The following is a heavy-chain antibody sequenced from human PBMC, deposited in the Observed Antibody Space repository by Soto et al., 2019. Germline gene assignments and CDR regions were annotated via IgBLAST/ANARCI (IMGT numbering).Heavy chain of an antibody. D-gene: IGHD3-9*01. J-gene: IGHJ4*02. CDR3: ARDYDFLTGYGASYYFGY. Sequence: EVLLVESGGGLVQPVGSLRLSCAASGFTFSSYRLSWVCHAPGKGLEWVASIKQEGSEKYYVESVKGRFTISRDNAKNSLYLQMNSLRAEDTAVYYCARDYDFLTGYGASYYFGYWGQVTLVTVSS. V-gene: IGHV3-7*01. CDR2: IKQEGSEK. CDR1: GFTFSSYR.